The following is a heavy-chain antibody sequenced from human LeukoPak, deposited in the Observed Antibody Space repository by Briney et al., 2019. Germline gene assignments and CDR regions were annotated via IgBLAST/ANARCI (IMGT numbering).Heavy chain of an antibody. CDR1: GFTFSSYN. Sequence: AGGSLRLSCAASGFTFSSYNMNWVRQAPGKGLEWVSSITSTSSYIYYADSVKGRFTFSRDNAKNSLYLKRNSLRAEDTAVYSCARDPYSGRYGDYYYYYMDVWGKGTTVTISS. V-gene: IGHV3-21*01. CDR2: ITSTSSYI. D-gene: IGHD1-26*01. CDR3: ARDPYSGRYGDYYYYYMDV. J-gene: IGHJ6*03.